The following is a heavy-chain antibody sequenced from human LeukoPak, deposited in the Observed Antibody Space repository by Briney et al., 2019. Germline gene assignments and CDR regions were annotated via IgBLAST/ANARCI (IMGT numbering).Heavy chain of an antibody. V-gene: IGHV3-21*01. D-gene: IGHD1-26*01. CDR3: ARDNAGLVKHLDAFDL. CDR1: GFTFSSYN. J-gene: IGHJ3*01. CDR2: ISDYSSYI. Sequence: GGSLRLSCAASGFTFSSYNMNWVRQAPGKGLEWVSSISDYSSYIYYADSVKGRFTISRDNSKNTVYLQMNSLRAEDTAVYYCARDNAGLVKHLDAFDLWGQGTMVTVAS.